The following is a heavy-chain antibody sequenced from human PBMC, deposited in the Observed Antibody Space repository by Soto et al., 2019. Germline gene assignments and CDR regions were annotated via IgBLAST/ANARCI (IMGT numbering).Heavy chain of an antibody. CDR2: ISEYGGST. CDR1: GFTFDDYA. J-gene: IGHJ6*02. V-gene: IGHV3-43*02. Sequence: GGSLRLSCAASGFTFDDYAMHWVRQAPGKGLEWVSLISEYGGSTYYADSVKGRFTISRDNSKNSLYLQMNSLRTEDTSLYYCAKDGGCPAYYYYVYGMDVWGQGTPVTVSS. CDR3: AKDGGCPAYYYYVYGMDV. D-gene: IGHD2-15*01.